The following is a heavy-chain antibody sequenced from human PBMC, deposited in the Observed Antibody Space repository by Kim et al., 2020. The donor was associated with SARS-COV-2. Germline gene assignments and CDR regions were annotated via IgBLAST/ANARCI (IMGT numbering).Heavy chain of an antibody. CDR2: IYSGGST. J-gene: IGHJ5*02. CDR1: GFTVSSNY. D-gene: IGHD5-18*01. V-gene: IGHV3-53*01. CDR3: ARTVDTAMVAGAGGWFDP. Sequence: GGSLRLSCAASGFTVSSNYMSWVRQAPGKGLEWVSVIYSGGSTYYADSVKGRFTISRDNSKNTLYLQMNSLRAEDTAVYYCARTVDTAMVAGAGGWFDPWGQGTLVTVSS.